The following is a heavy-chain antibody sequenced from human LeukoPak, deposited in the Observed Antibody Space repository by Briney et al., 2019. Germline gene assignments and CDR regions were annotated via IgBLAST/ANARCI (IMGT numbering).Heavy chain of an antibody. V-gene: IGHV1-3*03. CDR1: GYTFTSYA. D-gene: IGHD6-13*01. Sequence: ASVKVSCKASGYTFTSYAMHWVRQAPGQRLEWMGWINTGNGNTKYSQEFQVRVTITRDTSASTAYMELSSLRSEDMAVYYCARCDRQQLVGIGHGWFDPWGQGTLVTVSS. J-gene: IGHJ5*02. CDR2: INTGNGNT. CDR3: ARCDRQQLVGIGHGWFDP.